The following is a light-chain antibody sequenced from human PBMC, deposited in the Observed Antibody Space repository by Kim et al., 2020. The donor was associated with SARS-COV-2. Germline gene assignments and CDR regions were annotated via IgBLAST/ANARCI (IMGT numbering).Light chain of an antibody. Sequence: LSPGERATLSCRASRSVSRYLAWYQQKPGQSPRLLIYDASTRATGIPARFSGSGSGTDFTFTISSLEPEDSAVYYCQQRSDWPLTFGGGTKVDIK. CDR2: DAS. CDR1: RSVSRY. CDR3: QQRSDWPLT. J-gene: IGKJ4*01. V-gene: IGKV3-11*01.